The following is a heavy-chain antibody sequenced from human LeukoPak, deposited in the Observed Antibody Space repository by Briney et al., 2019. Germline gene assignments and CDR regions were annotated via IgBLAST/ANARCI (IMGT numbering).Heavy chain of an antibody. CDR3: ARASYYDFWSGDNPHFDY. CDR2: IYYSGST. CDR1: GGSISSYY. V-gene: IGHV4-59*01. J-gene: IGHJ4*02. D-gene: IGHD3-3*01. Sequence: SETLSLPCTVSGGSISSYYWSWIRQPPGKGLEWIGYIYYSGSTNYNPSLKSRVTISVDTSKNQFSLKLSSVTAADTAVYYCARASYYDFWSGDNPHFDYWGQGTLVAVSS.